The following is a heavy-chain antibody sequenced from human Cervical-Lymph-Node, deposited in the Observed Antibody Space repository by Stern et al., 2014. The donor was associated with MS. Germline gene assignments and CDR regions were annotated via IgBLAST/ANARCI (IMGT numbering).Heavy chain of an antibody. CDR1: GFTFSSYG. V-gene: IGHV3-33*01. Sequence: VQLVESGGGVVQPGRSLRLSCAASGFTFSSYGMHWVRQAPGKWLEWVAVIWYDGSNKYYADSVKGLFTISRDNSKNTLYLQMNSLRAEDTAVYYCARDISGRRAAPSYFDYWGQGTLVTVSS. CDR2: IWYDGSNK. D-gene: IGHD3-10*01. CDR3: ARDISGRRAAPSYFDY. J-gene: IGHJ4*02.